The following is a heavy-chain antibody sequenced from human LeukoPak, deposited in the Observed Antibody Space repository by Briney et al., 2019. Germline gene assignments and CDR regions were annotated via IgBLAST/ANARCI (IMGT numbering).Heavy chain of an antibody. J-gene: IGHJ5*02. V-gene: IGHV3-53*01. D-gene: IGHD1-26*01. Sequence: GGSLRLSCAASGFSVSSNYMTWVRQAPGKGLEWVSIIYSDYSGGSTYYADSVKGRFTISRDNAKNTLFLQMNSLRAGDTAMYYCARDWILGAFDPWGQGTLVTVSS. CDR1: GFSVSSNY. CDR2: IYSDYSGGST. CDR3: ARDWILGAFDP.